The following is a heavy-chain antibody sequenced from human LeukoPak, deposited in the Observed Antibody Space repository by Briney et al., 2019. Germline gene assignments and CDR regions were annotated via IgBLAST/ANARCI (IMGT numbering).Heavy chain of an antibody. J-gene: IGHJ4*02. CDR1: GYTFTGYY. CDR2: INPNSGGT. V-gene: IGHV1-2*02. CDR3: ARGLGIAVARDLFDY. Sequence: VASLKDSCKASGYTFTGYYMHWVRQAPEQGLECMGWINPNSGGTNYTQKLQGRVTMTRDTSISTAYMELSRLRSDDTAVYYCARGLGIAVARDLFDYWGQGTLVTVSS. D-gene: IGHD6-19*01.